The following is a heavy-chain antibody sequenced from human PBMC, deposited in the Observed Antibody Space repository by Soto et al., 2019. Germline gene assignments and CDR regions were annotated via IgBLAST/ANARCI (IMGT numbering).Heavy chain of an antibody. Sequence: QVQLVESGGGVVQPGRSLRLSCAASGFTFSSYGMHWVRQAPGKGLEWVAVIWYDGSNKYYADSVKGRFTISRDNSKNTLYLQMNSLRAEDTAVYYCARDRATMVRGVKLNYGMDVWGQGTTVTVSS. V-gene: IGHV3-33*01. J-gene: IGHJ6*02. D-gene: IGHD3-10*01. CDR1: GFTFSSYG. CDR2: IWYDGSNK. CDR3: ARDRATMVRGVKLNYGMDV.